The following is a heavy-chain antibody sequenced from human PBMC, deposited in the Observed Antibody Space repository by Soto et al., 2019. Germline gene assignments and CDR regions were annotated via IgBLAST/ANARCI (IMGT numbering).Heavy chain of an antibody. J-gene: IGHJ4*02. Sequence: QVQLVESGGGVVQPGRSLRLSCAASGFTFSSYAMHWVRQAPGKGLEWVAVISYDGSNKYYADSVKGRFTISRDISKNTLYLQMNSLRAEDTAVYYCARAGGLLLDYRGQGSLVTVSS. CDR1: GFTFSSYA. CDR2: ISYDGSNK. V-gene: IGHV3-30-3*01. CDR3: ARAGGLLLDY. D-gene: IGHD2-15*01.